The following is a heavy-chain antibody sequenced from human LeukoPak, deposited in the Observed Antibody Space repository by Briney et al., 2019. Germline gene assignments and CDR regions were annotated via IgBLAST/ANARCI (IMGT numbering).Heavy chain of an antibody. J-gene: IGHJ6*02. CDR3: ARDNPYDFWSGYPTGYMDV. CDR1: GFTFSSYA. Sequence: GGSLRLSCSASGFTFSSYAMHWVRQAPGKGLEYVSAISSNGGSTYYADSVKGRFTISRDNSKNTLYLQMNSLRAEDTAVYYCARDNPYDFWSGYPTGYMDVWGQGTTVTVSS. V-gene: IGHV3-64*04. D-gene: IGHD3-3*01. CDR2: ISSNGGST.